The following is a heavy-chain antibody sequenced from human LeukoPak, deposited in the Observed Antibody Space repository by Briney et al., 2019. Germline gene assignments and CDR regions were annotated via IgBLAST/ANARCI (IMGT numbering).Heavy chain of an antibody. D-gene: IGHD6-19*01. CDR2: INPNSGGT. CDR1: GYTFTSYY. Sequence: ASVKVSFKASGYTFTSYYMHWVRQAPGQGLEWMGWINPNSGGTNYAQKFQGRVTMTRDTSISTAYMELSRLRSDDTAVYYCARDKRWGGIAVAGTSWFDPWGQGTLVTVSS. CDR3: ARDKRWGGIAVAGTSWFDP. V-gene: IGHV1-2*02. J-gene: IGHJ5*02.